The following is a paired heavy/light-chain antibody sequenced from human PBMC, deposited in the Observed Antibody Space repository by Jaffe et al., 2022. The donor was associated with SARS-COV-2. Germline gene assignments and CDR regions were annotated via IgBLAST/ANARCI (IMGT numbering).Heavy chain of an antibody. CDR3: VRDRVQGVRGLLDY. J-gene: IGHJ4*02. D-gene: IGHD3-10*01. CDR2: ISYDGSNK. V-gene: IGHV3-30*04. CDR1: GFTFSSCA. Sequence: QVQLVESGGGVVQPGRSLRLSCAASGFTFSSCAMHWVRQAPGKGLEWVAVISYDGSNKYYADSVKGRFTISRDDSKKMLYLQMNSLRVDDAAVYYCVRDRVQGVRGLLDYWGQGTLVIVSS.
Light chain of an antibody. CDR2: AAS. CDR1: LSISSH. V-gene: IGKV1-39*01. Sequence: DIQMTQSPSSLSASVGDRVTITCRASLSISSHLNWFQHKPGKAPKLLISAASSLQSGVPSRFSGSGSGTDFTLTISSLQPEDFATYYCQQGYSIPFTFGPGTKVDIK. J-gene: IGKJ3*01. CDR3: QQGYSIPFT.